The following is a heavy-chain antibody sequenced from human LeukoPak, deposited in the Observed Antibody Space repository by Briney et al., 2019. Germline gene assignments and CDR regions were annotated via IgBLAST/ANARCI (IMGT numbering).Heavy chain of an antibody. Sequence: SVTLSLTCTVSGGSISSGGYYWSWIRQHPGKGLEWIGYIYYSGSTYYNPSLRSRVTISVDTSKNQFSLKLSSVTDANTAVYFCARRRVVVASTDGASGAFDIWGQGTMVTVSS. CDR2: IYYSGST. CDR1: GGSISSGGYY. D-gene: IGHD2-15*01. V-gene: IGHV4-31*03. CDR3: ARRRVVVASTDGASGAFDI. J-gene: IGHJ3*02.